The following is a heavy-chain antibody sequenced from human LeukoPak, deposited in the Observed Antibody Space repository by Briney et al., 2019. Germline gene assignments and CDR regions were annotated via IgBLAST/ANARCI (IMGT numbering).Heavy chain of an antibody. CDR2: IHYTGST. CDR1: GGSISSYY. CDR3: ARHVSYSVRWFDP. D-gene: IGHD1-1*01. J-gene: IGHJ5*02. Sequence: SETLSLTCTVSGGSISSYYWSWIRQSPGKGLECIGYIHYTGSTNYNPSLKSRVTISVDTSKNQFSLKLSSVTAADTAVYYCARHVSYSVRWFDPWGQGTLVTVSS. V-gene: IGHV4-59*08.